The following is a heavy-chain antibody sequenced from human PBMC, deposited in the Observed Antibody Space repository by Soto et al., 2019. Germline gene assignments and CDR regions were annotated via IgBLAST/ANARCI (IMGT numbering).Heavy chain of an antibody. V-gene: IGHV3-21*01. CDR3: AREEAYYYGMDV. Sequence: LRLSCAASGFTFSSYSMNWVRQAPGKGLEWVSSISSSSSYIYYADSVKGRFTISRDNAKNSLYLQMNSLRAEDTAVYYCAREEAYYYGMDVWGQGTTVTVSS. J-gene: IGHJ6*02. CDR1: GFTFSSYS. CDR2: ISSSSSYI.